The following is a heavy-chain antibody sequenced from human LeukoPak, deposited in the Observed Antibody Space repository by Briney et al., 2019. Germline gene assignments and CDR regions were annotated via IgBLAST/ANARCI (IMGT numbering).Heavy chain of an antibody. CDR3: ARDSFYTGYDRGFGY. Sequence: GGSLRLSCTVSGFTVSSNSMSWVRQAPGRGLEWVSAISTTGGTTYYADSVRGRFTISRDNSKNTLYLQMGSLRGEDTAVYYCARDSFYTGYDRGFGYWGQGTLVTVSS. CDR2: ISTTGGTT. V-gene: IGHV3-53*05. CDR1: GFTVSSNS. D-gene: IGHD5-12*01. J-gene: IGHJ4*02.